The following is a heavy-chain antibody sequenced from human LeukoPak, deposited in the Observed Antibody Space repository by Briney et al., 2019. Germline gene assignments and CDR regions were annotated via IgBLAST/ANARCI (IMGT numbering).Heavy chain of an antibody. CDR1: GGSISSGYSY. CDR3: ARAKYDSSGYYQYYFDY. CDR2: IYYSGST. V-gene: IGHV4-30-4*01. J-gene: IGHJ4*02. Sequence: SETLSLTCTVAGGSISSGYSYWGWIRQPPGKGLEWFGYIYYSGSTYYNPSLKSRVTISVDTSKNQFSLKLSAVTARDTAVYYCARAKYDSSGYYQYYFDYWGKGTMVTVSS. D-gene: IGHD3-22*01.